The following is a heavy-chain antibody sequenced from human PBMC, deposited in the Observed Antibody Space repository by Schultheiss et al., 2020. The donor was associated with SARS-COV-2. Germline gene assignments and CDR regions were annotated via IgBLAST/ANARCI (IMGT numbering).Heavy chain of an antibody. V-gene: IGHV4-34*01. D-gene: IGHD6-19*01. CDR1: GGSFSGYY. Sequence: SETLSLTCAVYGGSFSGYYWSWIRQPPGKGLEWIGEINHSGSTNYNPSLKSRVTISVDTSKNQFSLKLSSVTAADTALNYCAKDKGWSDNWFDPWGQGTLVTVSS. J-gene: IGHJ5*02. CDR2: INHSGST. CDR3: AKDKGWSDNWFDP.